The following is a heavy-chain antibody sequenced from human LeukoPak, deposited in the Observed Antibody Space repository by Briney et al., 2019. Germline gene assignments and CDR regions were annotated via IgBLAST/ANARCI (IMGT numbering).Heavy chain of an antibody. CDR3: TNWAWNSGYDY. Sequence: HPGGSLRLSCAASGFTFITSAMSWVRQAPGKGLEWVSTLSGSGGSTYYGDSVKGRFTISRDNSKKIMYLQMNSLRAEDTAVYYCTNWAWNSGYDYWGQGTLVTVSS. D-gene: IGHD5-12*01. CDR2: LSGSGGST. CDR1: GFTFITSA. V-gene: IGHV3-23*01. J-gene: IGHJ4*02.